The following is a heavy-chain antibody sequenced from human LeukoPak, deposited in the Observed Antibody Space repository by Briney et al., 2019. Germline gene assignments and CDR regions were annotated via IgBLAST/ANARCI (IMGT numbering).Heavy chain of an antibody. CDR1: GLTFSSYW. D-gene: IGHD6-13*01. V-gene: IGHV3-7*05. CDR3: ARDPYSSSWSYGMDV. J-gene: IGHJ6*02. Sequence: GGSLRLSCTASGLTFSSYWMSWVRQTPEKGLEWVANIKQDGSEKVYVDSVKGRFTISRDNAKSSLYLQMSGLRAEDTAVYYCARDPYSSSWSYGMDVWGQGTTVTVSS. CDR2: IKQDGSEK.